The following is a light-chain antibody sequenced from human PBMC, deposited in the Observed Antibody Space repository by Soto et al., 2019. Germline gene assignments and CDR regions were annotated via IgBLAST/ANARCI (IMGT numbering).Light chain of an antibody. CDR1: ESVSSN. CDR3: QQYNNWPWT. Sequence: VMTQSPASLSVSPGERATLSCRASESVSSNLAWYQQKPGQGPRLLIYGASTRATGIPARFSGSGSGTEFTLTINSLQSEGFAVYYCQQYNNWPWTFGQGTKVEIK. CDR2: GAS. V-gene: IGKV3-15*01. J-gene: IGKJ1*01.